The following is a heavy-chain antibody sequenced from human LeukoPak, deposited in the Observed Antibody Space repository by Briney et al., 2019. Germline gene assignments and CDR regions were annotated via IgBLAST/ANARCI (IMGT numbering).Heavy chain of an antibody. CDR2: ISWNSGSI. CDR1: GFTFDDYA. J-gene: IGHJ3*02. Sequence: GRSLRLSCAASGFTFDDYAMHWVRQAPGKGLEWVSGISWNSGSIGYADSVKGRFTISRDNAKNSLYLQMNSLRAEDTALYYCAKASAHDYGDYGAFDIWGQGTMVTVSS. CDR3: AKASAHDYGDYGAFDI. V-gene: IGHV3-9*01. D-gene: IGHD4-17*01.